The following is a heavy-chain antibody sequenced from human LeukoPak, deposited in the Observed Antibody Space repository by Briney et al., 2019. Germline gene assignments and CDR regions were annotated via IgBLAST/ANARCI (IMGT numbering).Heavy chain of an antibody. CDR2: ISSSSSTI. D-gene: IGHD3-3*01. V-gene: IGHV3-48*04. CDR1: GFTFSSYS. CDR3: ARGGTTIFGVAPS. J-gene: IGHJ4*02. Sequence: GGSLRLSCAASGFTFSSYSMNWVRQAPGKGLEWISYISSSSSTIYSADSVKGRFTISRDNAKNSLYLQMNSLRAEDTAVYYCARGGTTIFGVAPSWGQGTLVTVSS.